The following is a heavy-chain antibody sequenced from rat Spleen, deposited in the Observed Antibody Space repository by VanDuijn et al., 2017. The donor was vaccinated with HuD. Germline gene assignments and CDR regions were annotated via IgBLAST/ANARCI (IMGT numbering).Heavy chain of an antibody. CDR1: GLTLSDHF. D-gene: IGHD1-1*01. V-gene: IGHV5-29*01. J-gene: IGHJ3*01. CDR3: VRPAGTVVPNWFVY. CDR2: INSEGGTP. Sequence: EVQLVESDGGLVQPGRSLKLSCAASGLTLSDHFMAWLRQAPTKGLEWVATINSEGGTPYYRDSVKGRFTISRDNATNTLDLQMDSLRSEDKPTYYCVRPAGTVVPNWFVYWGQGTLVTVSS.